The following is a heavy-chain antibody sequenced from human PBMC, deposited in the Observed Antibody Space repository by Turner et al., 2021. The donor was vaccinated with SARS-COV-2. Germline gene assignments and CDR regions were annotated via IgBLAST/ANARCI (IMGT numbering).Heavy chain of an antibody. CDR3: ATATVIYGDYENYYYYYGMDV. CDR2: FDPEDAKT. Sequence: QVQLVQSGAEVKKPGASVKVSCKVSGYTLTELSMHWVRQARGKGLEWMGGFDPEDAKTSYAQKFQGRVTMTEDTSTDTAYMEVSSLRSEDTAVYYCATATVIYGDYENYYYYYGMDVWGQGTTVTVSS. J-gene: IGHJ6*02. V-gene: IGHV1-24*01. D-gene: IGHD4-17*01. CDR1: GYTLTELS.